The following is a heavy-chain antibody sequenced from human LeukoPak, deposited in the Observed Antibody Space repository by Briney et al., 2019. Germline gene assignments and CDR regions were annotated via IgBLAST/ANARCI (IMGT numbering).Heavy chain of an antibody. CDR1: GFTFSSYG. CDR3: AKSARIAVAGNGYFDL. J-gene: IGHJ2*01. V-gene: IGHV3-30*18. D-gene: IGHD6-19*01. Sequence: GGSLRLSCAQSGFTFSSYGMHWVRPAPGEGLEWVAVISYDGSNKYYADSLKGRFTISRDNSKNTLYLQMNSLRAEDTAVYCCAKSARIAVAGNGYFDLWGRGTLVTVSS. CDR2: ISYDGSNK.